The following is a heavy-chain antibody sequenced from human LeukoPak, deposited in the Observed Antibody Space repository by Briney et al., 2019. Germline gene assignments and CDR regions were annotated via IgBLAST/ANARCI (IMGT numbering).Heavy chain of an antibody. CDR1: GFTFSDYY. CDR3: ARDSPFEEQQLVSLGFDP. J-gene: IGHJ5*02. V-gene: IGHV3-11*01. CDR2: ISSSGSTL. Sequence: GGSLRLSCAASGFTFSDYYMSWIRQAPGKGLEWVSYISSSGSTLYYADSVKGRITISRDNAKNSLYPQMNSLRAEDTAVYYCARDSPFEEQQLVSLGFDPWGQGTLVTVSS. D-gene: IGHD6-13*01.